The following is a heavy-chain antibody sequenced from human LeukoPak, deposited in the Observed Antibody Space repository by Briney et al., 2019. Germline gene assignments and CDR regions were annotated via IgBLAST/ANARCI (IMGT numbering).Heavy chain of an antibody. D-gene: IGHD3-10*01. J-gene: IGHJ6*03. CDR2: IKSDGSST. CDR3: AKVMKGSERLTMVRGVIIKTAGLYYMDV. Sequence: GGSLRLSCAASGFTFSNYWMHWVRQAPGKGLVWVSRIKSDGSSTNYADSVKGRFTISRDNSKNTVYLQMNSLRAEDTAVYYCAKVMKGSERLTMVRGVIIKTAGLYYMDVWGKGTTVTVSS. CDR1: GFTFSNYW. V-gene: IGHV3-74*01.